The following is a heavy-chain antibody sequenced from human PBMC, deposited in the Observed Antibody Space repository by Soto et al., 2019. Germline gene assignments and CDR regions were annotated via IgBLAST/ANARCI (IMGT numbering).Heavy chain of an antibody. V-gene: IGHV4-39*02. D-gene: IGHD1-1*01. CDR2: IYYSGST. Sequence: SETLSLTCTVSGGSISSSSYYWGWIRQPPGKGLEWIGSIYYSGSTYYNPSLKSRVTISVDTSKNQFSLKLSAVTAADTAVYYCAREGGPTGTTGTTDYGMDVWGQGTTVTVPS. J-gene: IGHJ6*02. CDR3: AREGGPTGTTGTTDYGMDV. CDR1: GGSISSSSYY.